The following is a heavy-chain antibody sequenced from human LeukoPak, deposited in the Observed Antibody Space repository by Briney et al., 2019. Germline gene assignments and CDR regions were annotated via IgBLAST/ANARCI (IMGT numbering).Heavy chain of an antibody. CDR2: ISAYNGNT. CDR3: AREPLGCGGDCRFDY. CDR1: GYTFTSYG. Sequence: ASVKVSCKASGYTFTSYGISWVRQAPAREREWMGWISAYNGNTNYAQKLQGRVTMTTDTSTSTAYMELRSLRSDDTAVYYCAREPLGCGGDCRFDYWGQGTLVTVSS. D-gene: IGHD2-21*02. J-gene: IGHJ4*02. V-gene: IGHV1-18*01.